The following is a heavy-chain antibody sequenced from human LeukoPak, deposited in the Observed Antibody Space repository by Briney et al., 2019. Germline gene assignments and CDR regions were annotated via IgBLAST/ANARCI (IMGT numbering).Heavy chain of an antibody. V-gene: IGHV4-4*07. CDR2: IYTSGST. Sequence: SETLSLTCTVSGGSISSYYWSWIRQPAGKGLEWIGRIYTSGSTNYNPSLKSRVTMSVDTSKNQFSLKLGSVTAADTAVYYCARGNYDILTGTTHYYYYMDVWGKGTTVTVSS. CDR3: ARGNYDILTGTTHYYYYMDV. J-gene: IGHJ6*03. D-gene: IGHD3-9*01. CDR1: GGSISSYY.